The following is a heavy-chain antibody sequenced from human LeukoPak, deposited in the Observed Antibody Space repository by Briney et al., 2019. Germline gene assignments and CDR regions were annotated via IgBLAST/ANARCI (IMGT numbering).Heavy chain of an antibody. CDR2: IIPIFGTA. CDR1: GGTFNSYA. V-gene: IGHV1-69*13. J-gene: IGHJ1*01. Sequence: SVKVSCKASGGTFNSYAISWVRQAPGQGLEWMGGIIPIFGTANYAQKFQGRVTITADESTSTAYMELSSLRSEDTAVYYCARKGQGCSGGSCYSYFQHWGQGTLVTVSS. D-gene: IGHD2-15*01. CDR3: ARKGQGCSGGSCYSYFQH.